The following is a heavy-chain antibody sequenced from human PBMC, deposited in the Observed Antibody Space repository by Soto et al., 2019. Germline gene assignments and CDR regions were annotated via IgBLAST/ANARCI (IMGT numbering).Heavy chain of an antibody. D-gene: IGHD3-10*01. V-gene: IGHV3-7*01. CDR2: IKQDASET. J-gene: IGHJ5*02. CDR3: AGDYYGTTGGFDP. Sequence: EVQLVESGGGLVQPGGSLRLSCAASAFTFSSSWMSWVRQAPGKGLEWVANIKQDASETYYVDSVKGRFTISRDNAKNSLYLQMNSLRAEDTAVNYCAGDYYGTTGGFDPWGQGTLVTVSS. CDR1: AFTFSSSW.